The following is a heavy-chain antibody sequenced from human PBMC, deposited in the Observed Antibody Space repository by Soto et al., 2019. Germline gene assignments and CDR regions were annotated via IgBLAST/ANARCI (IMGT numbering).Heavy chain of an antibody. J-gene: IGHJ5*02. CDR2: ISYEGRKK. V-gene: IGHV3-30*18. CDR3: ANTSVHCGWFDP. Sequence: QVQLVESGGGVVQPGRSLRLSCAASGFTFSSYGMHWGRQAPGKGLEWVAVISYEGRKKYYADTVKGRFTISRDNSKNALYLQMNSLRAEDTAVYYCANTSVHCGWFDPWGQGTLVTVSS. CDR1: GFTFSSYG. D-gene: IGHD4-17*01.